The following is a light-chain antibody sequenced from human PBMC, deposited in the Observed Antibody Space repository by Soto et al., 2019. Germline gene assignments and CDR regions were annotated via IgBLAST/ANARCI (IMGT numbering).Light chain of an antibody. CDR2: AAS. Sequence: EVVLTQSPGTLSLSPRERATLSCRANLSINKNYLAWYQQKPGQAPRLLIYAASSRATGIPDRFSGGGSGTDFTLSIGRLEPEDFAVYYCQQYGSAPRAFGQGTKVEVK. CDR3: QQYGSAPRA. CDR1: LSINKNY. V-gene: IGKV3-20*01. J-gene: IGKJ1*01.